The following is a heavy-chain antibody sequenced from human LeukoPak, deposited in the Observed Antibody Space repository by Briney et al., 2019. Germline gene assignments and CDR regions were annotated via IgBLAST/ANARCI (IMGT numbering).Heavy chain of an antibody. J-gene: IGHJ4*02. V-gene: IGHV1-46*01. CDR3: ARSRTMSDY. D-gene: IGHD5-24*01. CDR1: GYTLTSYY. Sequence: ASVKVSCKASGYTLTSYYIHWVRQAPGQGLEWVGIINPSGGSTSYAQKFQGRVTMTRDTSTSTVYMELSSLRSDDTAVYYCARSRTMSDYWGQGTLVTVSS. CDR2: INPSGGST.